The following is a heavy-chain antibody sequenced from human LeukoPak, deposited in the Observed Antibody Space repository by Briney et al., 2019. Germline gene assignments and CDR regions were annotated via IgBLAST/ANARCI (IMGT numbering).Heavy chain of an antibody. CDR1: NGSISSYH. V-gene: IGHV4-4*09. CDR3: ARLRVSGSYLYYFDY. J-gene: IGHJ4*02. D-gene: IGHD1-26*01. Sequence: SETLSLTCTVSNGSISSYHWSWVRQPPGKGLGWIGYILTSGTTNYNPSLKSRLTISVDTSKNQSTLKLSSVTAADTAVYYCARLRVSGSYLYYFDYWGQGTLVTVSS. CDR2: ILTSGTT.